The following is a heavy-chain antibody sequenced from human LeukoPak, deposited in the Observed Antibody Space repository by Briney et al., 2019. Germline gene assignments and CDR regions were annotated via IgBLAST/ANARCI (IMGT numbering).Heavy chain of an antibody. CDR2: INPNSGGT. J-gene: IGHJ5*02. D-gene: IGHD3-16*01. V-gene: IGHV1-2*02. CDR1: GYTFTGYH. CDR3: ARDPTGELGNWFDP. Sequence: ASVKVSCKASGYTFTGYHMHWVRQAPGQGLEWMGWINPNSGGTNYAQKFQGRVTMTRDTSISTAYMELSRLRSDDTAVYYCARDPTGELGNWFDPWGQGTLFTVSS.